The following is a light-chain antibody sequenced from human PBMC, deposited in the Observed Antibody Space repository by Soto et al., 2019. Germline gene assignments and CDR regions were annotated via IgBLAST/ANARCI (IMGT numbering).Light chain of an antibody. V-gene: IGLV1-44*01. CDR3: AVWDDSLNGVV. J-gene: IGLJ2*01. CDR2: SNN. CDR1: NANIGNNK. Sequence: QSVLTQPPSASTTPGQKVTISCSGSNANIGNNKVNWYQQLPGTAPKLLIYSNNQRPSGVPERFSGSQSGTSASLAINGLQSEDEAEYYCAVWDDSLNGVVFGGGTKLTVL.